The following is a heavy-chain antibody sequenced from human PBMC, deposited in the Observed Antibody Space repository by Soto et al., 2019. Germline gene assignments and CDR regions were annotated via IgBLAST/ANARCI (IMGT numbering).Heavy chain of an antibody. V-gene: IGHV4-30-2*01. CDR3: ARGGDYYFDH. CDR1: GESISSGGFS. CDR2: IFHGGST. D-gene: IGHD2-21*02. Sequence: ASETLSLTCDVSGESISSGGFSWSWIRQPPGKGPEWIGYIFHGGSTYSNPSLKSRVAISLDRSKNQFSLKLRSVTAADTAGYYGARGGDYYFDHWGQGTLVTVSS. J-gene: IGHJ4*02.